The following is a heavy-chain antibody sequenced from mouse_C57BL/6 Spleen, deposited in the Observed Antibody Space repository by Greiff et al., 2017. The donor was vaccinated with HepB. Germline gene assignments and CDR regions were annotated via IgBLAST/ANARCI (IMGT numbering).Heavy chain of an antibody. CDR3: TNGSSSYAMDY. J-gene: IGHJ4*01. CDR2: IDPEDGDT. V-gene: IGHV14-1*01. CDR1: GFNIKDYY. D-gene: IGHD1-1*01. Sequence: EVKLQESGAELVRPGASVKLSCTASGFNIKDYYMHWVKQRPEQGLEWIGRIDPEDGDTEYAPKFQGKATMTADTSSNTAYLQLSSLTSEDTAVYYCTNGSSSYAMDYWGQGTSVTVSS.